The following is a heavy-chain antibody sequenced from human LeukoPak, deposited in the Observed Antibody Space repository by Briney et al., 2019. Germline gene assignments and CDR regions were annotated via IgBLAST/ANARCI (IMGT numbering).Heavy chain of an antibody. CDR1: RFTFSSYA. Sequence: GGSLRLSCAASRFTFSSYAMSWVRQAPGKGLEWVSAISGSSGSTYYADSVKGRFTISRDNSKNTLYLQMNSLRAEDTAVYYCAKDREISSGWYSAFDYWGQGTLVTVSS. V-gene: IGHV3-23*01. J-gene: IGHJ4*02. CDR2: ISGSSGST. CDR3: AKDREISSGWYSAFDY. D-gene: IGHD6-19*01.